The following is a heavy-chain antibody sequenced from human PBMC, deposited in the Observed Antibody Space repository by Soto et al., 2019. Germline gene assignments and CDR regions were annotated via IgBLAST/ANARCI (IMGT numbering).Heavy chain of an antibody. CDR3: ARMYFTSYDFWTGSHEQGFDP. Sequence: PSQTLTLTCTFSGFSLTTRGMSVNWIRQSPGKALEWLAFIDWDDDKYYSPSLKTRLTISKDTSKNQVVLIMTDMDPVDTATYYCARMYFTSYDFWTGSHEQGFDPWGQGTPVTVSS. CDR1: GFSLTTRGMS. CDR2: IDWDDDK. D-gene: IGHD3-3*01. V-gene: IGHV2-70*01. J-gene: IGHJ5*02.